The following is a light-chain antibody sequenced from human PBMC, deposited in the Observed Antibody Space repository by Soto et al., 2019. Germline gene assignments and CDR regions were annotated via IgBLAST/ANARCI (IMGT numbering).Light chain of an antibody. CDR1: QSVTSSY. CDR3: QQYGISPA. CDR2: GAS. J-gene: IGKJ4*01. Sequence: EIVLTQSPGTLSLSPGERATLSCRASQSVTSSYLAWYQQKPGQAPRLLIYGASSRATGIPDRFSGSGSGTDITLTSSRLGPEDFAVYYCQQYGISPAFGGGTKVEIK. V-gene: IGKV3-20*01.